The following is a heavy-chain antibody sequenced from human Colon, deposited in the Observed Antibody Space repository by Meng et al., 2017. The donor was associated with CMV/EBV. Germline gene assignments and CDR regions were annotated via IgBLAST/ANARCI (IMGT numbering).Heavy chain of an antibody. D-gene: IGHD6-6*01. CDR1: GGSISSYY. CDR2: INYSGST. Sequence: GSLRLSCTVSGGSISSYYWSWIRQPPGKGLEWIGFINYSGSTNYNPSLKSRVTISVDTSKNQFSLKLSSVTAADTAVYYCARAVPSSSWYNWVDPWGQGTLVTVSS. CDR3: ARAVPSSSWYNWVDP. J-gene: IGHJ5*02. V-gene: IGHV4-59*01.